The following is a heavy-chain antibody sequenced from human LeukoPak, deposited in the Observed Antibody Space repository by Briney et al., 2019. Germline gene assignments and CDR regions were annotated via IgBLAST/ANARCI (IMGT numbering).Heavy chain of an antibody. Sequence: GRTLRLSCAASGFTLSGSAMHWVRQASAKGLEWVGRIRSKANSYATAYAASVKGRFTISQDASKNTAYLQMNSLKTGDTAVYYCVLRDAFDIWGQGTMVSVSS. CDR1: GFTLSGSA. J-gene: IGHJ3*02. D-gene: IGHD3-3*01. CDR3: VLRDAFDI. CDR2: IRSKANSYAT. V-gene: IGHV3-73*01.